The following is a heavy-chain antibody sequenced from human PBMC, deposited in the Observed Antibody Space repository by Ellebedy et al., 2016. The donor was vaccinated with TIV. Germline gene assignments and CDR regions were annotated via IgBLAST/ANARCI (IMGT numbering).Heavy chain of an antibody. CDR3: ARRELPNIRTFDI. CDR2: MNPNSGNT. CDR1: GYTFSNYD. Sequence: AASVKVSCKASGYTFSNYDINWVRQATGQGLEWMGWMNPNSGNTGCAQKFQGRLTMTRNTSTNTAYMEVSGLGSEDTAIYYCARRELPNIRTFDIWGQGTTVTVSS. J-gene: IGHJ3*02. V-gene: IGHV1-8*01. D-gene: IGHD1-26*01.